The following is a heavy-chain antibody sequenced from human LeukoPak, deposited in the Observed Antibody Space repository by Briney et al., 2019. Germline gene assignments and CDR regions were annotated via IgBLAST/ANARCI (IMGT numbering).Heavy chain of an antibody. V-gene: IGHV4-59*11. D-gene: IGHD5-12*01. CDR2: VYYSGTT. CDR1: GGSIKSHY. CDR3: ATSLYGDYEADY. Sequence: PSETLSLTCSVSGGSIKSHYYTWIRQPPGKGLEWIGYVYYSGTTSYNPSLESRVSISDDTSKNQVFLWLTSVTAADTAVYYCATSLYGDYEADYWGPGTLVTVSS. J-gene: IGHJ4*02.